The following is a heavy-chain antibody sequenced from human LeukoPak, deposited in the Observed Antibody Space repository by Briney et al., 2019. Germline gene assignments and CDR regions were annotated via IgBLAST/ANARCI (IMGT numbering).Heavy chain of an antibody. D-gene: IGHD5-12*01. CDR1: GFTFSSYS. CDR2: ISSSSSYI. CDR3: ARDIGEEWLQAFDY. V-gene: IGHV3-21*01. J-gene: IGHJ4*02. Sequence: GGSLRLSCAASGFTFSSYSMNWVRQAPGKGLEWVSSISSSSSYIYYADSVKGRFTISRDNAKNSLYLQMNSLRAEDTAVYYCARDIGEEWLQAFDYWGQGTLVTVSS.